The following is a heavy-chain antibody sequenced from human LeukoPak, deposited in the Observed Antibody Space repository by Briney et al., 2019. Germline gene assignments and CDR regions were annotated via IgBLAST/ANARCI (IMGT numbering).Heavy chain of an antibody. CDR2: ISAYNGNT. Sequence: GASVKVSCKASGYTFTSYGISWVRQAPGQGLEWMGWISAYNGNTNYAQKLQGRVTMTTDISTSTAYMELRSLRSDDTAVYYCARSNDYGDSEVGSFDYWGQGTLVTVSS. CDR1: GYTFTSYG. CDR3: ARSNDYGDSEVGSFDY. J-gene: IGHJ4*02. V-gene: IGHV1-18*01. D-gene: IGHD4-17*01.